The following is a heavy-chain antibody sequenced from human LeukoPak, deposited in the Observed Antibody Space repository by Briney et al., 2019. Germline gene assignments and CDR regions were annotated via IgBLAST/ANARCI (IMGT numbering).Heavy chain of an antibody. CDR3: ARERVEGNGAGSYYHYGMDV. V-gene: IGHV4-4*07. J-gene: IGHJ6*02. CDR1: GGSINSHY. Sequence: SETLSLTCTVSGGSINSHYWSWIRQPAGKGLEWIGHIYSSGSTNYNPSLKSRVTMSVDTSKNQFSLKLTSVTAADTAVYYCARERVEGNGAGSYYHYGMDVWGQGTTVTVSS. CDR2: IYSSGST. D-gene: IGHD3-10*01.